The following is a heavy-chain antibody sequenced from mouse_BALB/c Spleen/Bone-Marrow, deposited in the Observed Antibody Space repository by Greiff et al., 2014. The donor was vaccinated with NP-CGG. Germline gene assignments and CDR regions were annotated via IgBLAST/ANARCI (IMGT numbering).Heavy chain of an antibody. CDR3: TRGRNWDFDY. J-gene: IGHJ2*01. CDR1: GYTFTTYY. D-gene: IGHD4-1*02. CDR2: INPNNGGT. V-gene: IGHV1S81*02. Sequence: VQLQQSGAELVKPGTSVKLSCKASGYTFTTYYMYWVKQRPGQGLEWIGEINPNNGGTNFKEKFKSKATLTVDKSSSTAYMQLSSLTSEDSAVYYCTRGRNWDFDYWGQGTTLTVSS.